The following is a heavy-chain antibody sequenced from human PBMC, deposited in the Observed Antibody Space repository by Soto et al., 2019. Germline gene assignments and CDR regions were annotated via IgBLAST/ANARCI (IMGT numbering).Heavy chain of an antibody. CDR1: GFTFSSYA. D-gene: IGHD2-2*02. CDR3: AKGYCSSTTCYTNY. J-gene: IGHJ4*02. CDR2: ISGSGGST. Sequence: GGSLRLSCAASGFTFSSYAMSWVRQAPGKGLEWVSNISGSGGSTYYADSVKGRFTISRDNSKNTLYLQMNSLRAEDTAVYYCAKGYCSSTTCYTNYWGQGTPVTVSS. V-gene: IGHV3-23*01.